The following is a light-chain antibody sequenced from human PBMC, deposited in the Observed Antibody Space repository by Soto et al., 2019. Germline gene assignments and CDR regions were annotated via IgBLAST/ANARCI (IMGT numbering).Light chain of an antibody. V-gene: IGKV3-11*01. CDR3: QQRSDWPPIT. J-gene: IGKJ5*01. CDR2: DGS. CDR1: QSVNSY. Sequence: EIVLTQSPDTLSLSPGDRATLSCRASQSVNSYLAWYQQKPGQAPRLLIYDGSNRATGIPARFSGSGSGTTFILTISSLEHEDFEVYYCQQRSDWPPITFGQGTRLDIK.